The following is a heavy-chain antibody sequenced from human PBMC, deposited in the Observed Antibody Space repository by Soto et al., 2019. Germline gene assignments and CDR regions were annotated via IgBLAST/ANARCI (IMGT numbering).Heavy chain of an antibody. CDR3: GRLIRYCTNGVCYNYYYYMDV. J-gene: IGHJ6*03. CDR2: INHSGST. CDR1: GGSFSGYY. V-gene: IGHV4-34*01. D-gene: IGHD2-8*01. Sequence: SETLSLTCAVYGGSFSGYYWSWIRQPPGKGLEWIGEINHSGSTNYNPSLKSRVTISVDTSKNQFSLKLSSVTAADTAVYYCGRLIRYCTNGVCYNYYYYMDVWGKGTTVTVSS.